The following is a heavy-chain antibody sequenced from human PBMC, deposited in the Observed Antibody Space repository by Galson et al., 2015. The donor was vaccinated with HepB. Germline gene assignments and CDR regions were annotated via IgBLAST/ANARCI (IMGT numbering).Heavy chain of an antibody. Sequence: SLRLSCAASGFRFNIYDTSWVRQAPGKGLEWVSGITNSGGRRYYAEPGKGRFTISRDNSKNTVFLQMSSLRAEDTAIYYCAKGAYMSSYSLYGMDAWGQGTTVIVSS. CDR2: ITNSGGRR. J-gene: IGHJ6*02. CDR1: GFRFNIYD. V-gene: IGHV3-23*01. D-gene: IGHD6-6*01. CDR3: AKGAYMSSYSLYGMDA.